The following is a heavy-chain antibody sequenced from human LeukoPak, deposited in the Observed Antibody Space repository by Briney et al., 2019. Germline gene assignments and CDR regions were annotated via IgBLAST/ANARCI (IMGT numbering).Heavy chain of an antibody. Sequence: ASVKVSCKASGYTFTSCDINWVRQATGHGLEWMGWMNPNSGNTGYAQKFQGRVTMTRNTPISTAYMELSSLTSEDTAVYYCAREHNWDYVGDRRFDPWGQGTLVTVSS. D-gene: IGHD1-7*01. CDR2: MNPNSGNT. V-gene: IGHV1-8*01. J-gene: IGHJ5*02. CDR1: GYTFTSCD. CDR3: AREHNWDYVGDRRFDP.